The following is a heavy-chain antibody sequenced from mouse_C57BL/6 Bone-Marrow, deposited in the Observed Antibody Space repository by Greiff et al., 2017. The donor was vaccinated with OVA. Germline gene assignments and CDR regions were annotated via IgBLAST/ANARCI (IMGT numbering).Heavy chain of an antibody. CDR1: EYEFPSHD. CDR3: ASRETGTLFDY. Sequence: EVNVVESGGGLVQPGESLKLSCESNEYEFPSHDMSWVRKTPEKRLELVAAINSDGGSTYYPDTMERRFIISRDNTKKTLYLQMSSLRSEDTALYYCASRETGTLFDYWGQGTTLTVSS. CDR2: INSDGGST. V-gene: IGHV5-2*01. J-gene: IGHJ2*01. D-gene: IGHD4-1*01.